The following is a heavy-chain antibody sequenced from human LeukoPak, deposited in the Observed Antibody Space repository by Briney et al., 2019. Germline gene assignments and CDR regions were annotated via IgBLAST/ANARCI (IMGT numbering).Heavy chain of an antibody. CDR3: ARFSSIAAAFDY. V-gene: IGHV4-4*07. CDR1: SGSISNYY. Sequence: NPSETLSLTCTVSSGSISNYYWSWIRQPAGKGLEWIGRIYTSGTTHYNPSLKSRVTMSVDTSKNQFSLNLSSVTAADTAVYYCARFSSIAAAFDYWGLGTLVTVSS. CDR2: IYTSGTT. J-gene: IGHJ4*02. D-gene: IGHD6-13*01.